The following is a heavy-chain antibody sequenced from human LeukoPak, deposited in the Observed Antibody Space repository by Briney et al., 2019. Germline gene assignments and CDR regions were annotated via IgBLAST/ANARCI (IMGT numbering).Heavy chain of an antibody. CDR2: ISAYNGST. V-gene: IGHV1-18*01. CDR3: ARGKDLWGYCSGGSCYCFDY. Sequence: ASVKVSCKASGYTFTSYGISWVRQAPGQGLEWMGWISAYNGSTNYAQKLQGRVTMTTDTSTSTAYMELRSLRSDDTAVYYCARGKDLWGYCSGGSCYCFDYWGQGTLVTVSS. J-gene: IGHJ4*02. D-gene: IGHD2-15*01. CDR1: GYTFTSYG.